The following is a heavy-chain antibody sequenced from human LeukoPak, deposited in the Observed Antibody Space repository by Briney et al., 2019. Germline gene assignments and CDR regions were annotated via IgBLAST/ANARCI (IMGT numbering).Heavy chain of an antibody. D-gene: IGHD6-6*01. J-gene: IGHJ5*02. CDR3: GRPSIPRAKESWFDP. Sequence: SETLSLTCTVSGGSISSSNYYWGWIRQPPGKGLEWIGSIYYSGSTYYNPSLKSRVTISVDTSKNQFSLKLSSVTAADTAVYYCGRPSIPRAKESWFDPRGQGTLVTVSS. CDR1: GGSISSSNYY. V-gene: IGHV4-39*01. CDR2: IYYSGST.